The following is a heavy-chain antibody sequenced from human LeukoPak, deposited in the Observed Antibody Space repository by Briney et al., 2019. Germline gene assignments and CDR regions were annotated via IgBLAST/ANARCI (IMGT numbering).Heavy chain of an antibody. D-gene: IGHD5-12*01. V-gene: IGHV3-30*02. CDR3: AKDLVATIRVDY. Sequence: GGSLRLSCAASGFTFSSYGMHWVRQAPGKGLKWVAFIRYDGSNKYYADSVKGRFTISRDNSKNTLYLQMNSLRAEDTAVYYCAKDLVATIRVDYWGQGTLVTVSS. CDR1: GFTFSSYG. J-gene: IGHJ4*02. CDR2: IRYDGSNK.